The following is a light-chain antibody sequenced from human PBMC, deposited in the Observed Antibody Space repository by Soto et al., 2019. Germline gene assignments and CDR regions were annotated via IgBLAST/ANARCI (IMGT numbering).Light chain of an antibody. CDR1: QSVSSN. J-gene: IGKJ1*01. V-gene: IGKV3-15*01. CDR3: QQYNNWPKT. CDR2: GAS. Sequence: EIVMTQSPATLSVSPGERATLSCRASQSVSSNLAWYQQKPGQAPRLLIYGASTRATGIPARVSGSESGTEFTLTISRLQSEDFAVYYCQQYNNWPKTFGQGTKVEIK.